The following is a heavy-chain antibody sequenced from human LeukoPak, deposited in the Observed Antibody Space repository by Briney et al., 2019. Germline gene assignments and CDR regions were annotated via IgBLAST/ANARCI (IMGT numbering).Heavy chain of an antibody. CDR2: IFGSGDSP. CDR1: GFTFGSHA. J-gene: IGHJ4*02. Sequence: GGSLRLSCEASGFTFGSHAMYWAPQAPGKGLEWVAGIFGSGDSPHYADSVKGRFTISRDNSRNTVYLQINSLRAEDTAVYYCGKTTVGYSSGQKPAWPVDYWGQGTLVTVSS. D-gene: IGHD5-18*01. CDR3: GKTTVGYSSGQKPAWPVDY. V-gene: IGHV3-23*01.